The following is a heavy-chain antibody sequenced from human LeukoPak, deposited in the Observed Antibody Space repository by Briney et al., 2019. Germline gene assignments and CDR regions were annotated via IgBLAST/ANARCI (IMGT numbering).Heavy chain of an antibody. Sequence: GASVTVSCKASGGTFSSYAISWVRQAPGQGLEWMGGIIPIFGTANYAQKFQGRVTITADESTSTAYMELSSLRSEDTAVYYCARSSIAAAGTGDYYYYYGMDVWGQGTTVTVSS. J-gene: IGHJ6*02. CDR2: IIPIFGTA. CDR3: ARSSIAAAGTGDYYYYYGMDV. V-gene: IGHV1-69*13. CDR1: GGTFSSYA. D-gene: IGHD6-13*01.